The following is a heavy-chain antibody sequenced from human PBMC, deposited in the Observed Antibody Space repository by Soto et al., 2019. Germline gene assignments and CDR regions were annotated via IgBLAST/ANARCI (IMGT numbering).Heavy chain of an antibody. CDR3: ATTTVTTSAFDI. CDR1: GGSISSYY. CDR2: IYYSGST. J-gene: IGHJ3*02. V-gene: IGHV4-59*01. D-gene: IGHD4-17*01. Sequence: SETLSLTCTVSGGSISSYYWSWIRQPPGKGLEWIGYIYYSGSTNYNPSLKSRVTISVDTSKNQFSLKLSSVTAADTAVYYCATTTVTTSAFDIWGQGTMVTVSS.